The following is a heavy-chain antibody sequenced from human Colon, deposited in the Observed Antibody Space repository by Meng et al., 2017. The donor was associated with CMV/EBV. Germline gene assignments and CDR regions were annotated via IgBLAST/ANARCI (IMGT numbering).Heavy chain of an antibody. Sequence: ASVKVSCKASGYTFTDYYIHWVRQAPGQGLEWMGWINPNNGGTNYAQKFRGRVTMTRDTSITTAYMELSRLRSDDAAVFYCARSITIAAAPDYWGRGTLVTVSS. CDR2: INPNNGGT. D-gene: IGHD6-13*01. CDR1: GYTFTDYY. CDR3: ARSITIAAAPDY. V-gene: IGHV1-2*02. J-gene: IGHJ4*02.